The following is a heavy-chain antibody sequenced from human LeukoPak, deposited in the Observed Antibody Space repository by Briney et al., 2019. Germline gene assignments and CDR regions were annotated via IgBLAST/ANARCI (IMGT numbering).Heavy chain of an antibody. CDR2: ISSSSSYI. CDR3: ARDGRWINYYDGSSPV. Sequence: GGSLRLSCAASGFTFSSYSMNWVRQAPGKGLEWVSFISSSSSYIYYADSMKGRFTISRDNAKNSLYLQMNSLRAEDTAVYYCARDGRWINYYDGSSPVWGQGTLVTVSS. V-gene: IGHV3-21*01. CDR1: GFTFSSYS. D-gene: IGHD3-22*01. J-gene: IGHJ4*02.